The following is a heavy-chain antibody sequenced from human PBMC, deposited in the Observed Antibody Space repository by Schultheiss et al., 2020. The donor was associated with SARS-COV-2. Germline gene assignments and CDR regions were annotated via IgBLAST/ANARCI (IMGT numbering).Heavy chain of an antibody. CDR3: ARADLLRYYFDY. CDR1: GGSINSGGYY. CDR2: INYSGST. D-gene: IGHD3-3*01. Sequence: SETLSLTCTVSGGSINSGGYYWSWIRQHPGKGLEWIGYINYSGSTYYNPSLKSRVTISVDTSKKQFSLKMSSVTAADAAVYYCARADLLRYYFDYWGQGNLVTVSS. V-gene: IGHV4-31*03. J-gene: IGHJ4*02.